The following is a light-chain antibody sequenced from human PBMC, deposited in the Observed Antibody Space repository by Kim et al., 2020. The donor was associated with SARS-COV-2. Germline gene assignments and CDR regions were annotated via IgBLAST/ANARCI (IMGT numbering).Light chain of an antibody. CDR3: NSRDNSGDHVV. CDR1: SLRIYY. J-gene: IGLJ2*01. Sequence: SSELTQDPAVSVALGQTVRITCQGDSLRIYYASWYQQKPGQAPILVIYGKNKRPSGIPDRFSGSSSGNTASLTVTGAQAVDEADYYCNSRDNSGDHVVFGGGTKLIVL. V-gene: IGLV3-19*01. CDR2: GKN.